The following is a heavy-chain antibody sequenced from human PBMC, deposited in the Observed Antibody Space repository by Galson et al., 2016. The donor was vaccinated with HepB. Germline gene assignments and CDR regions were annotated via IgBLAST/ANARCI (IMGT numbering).Heavy chain of an antibody. D-gene: IGHD3-16*01. V-gene: IGHV3-11*01. CDR1: GFTFSDYY. J-gene: IGHJ4*02. CDR3: ARGASPGFIDY. Sequence: SLRLSCAASGFTFSDYYMSWIRQAPGKGLEWVSYISSSGSTIYYADSVKGRFTISRDYAKSSLYLQMNSLRADDTAVYYCARGASPGFIDYWGRGTLVTVSS. CDR2: ISSSGSTI.